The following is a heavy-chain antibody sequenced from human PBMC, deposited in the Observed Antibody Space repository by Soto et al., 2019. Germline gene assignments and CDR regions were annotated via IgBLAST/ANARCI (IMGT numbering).Heavy chain of an antibody. Sequence: GGSLRLSCAASGFTFSSYAMSWIRQAPGKGLEWVSAISGSGGSTYYADSVKGRFTISRDNSKNTLYLQMDSLRAEDTAVYYCAKDPGYFDWFDPWGQGTLVTVSS. D-gene: IGHD3-9*01. CDR2: ISGSGGST. V-gene: IGHV3-23*01. CDR3: AKDPGYFDWFDP. CDR1: GFTFSSYA. J-gene: IGHJ5*02.